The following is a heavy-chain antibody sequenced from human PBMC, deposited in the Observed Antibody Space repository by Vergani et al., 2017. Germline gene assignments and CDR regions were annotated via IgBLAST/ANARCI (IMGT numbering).Heavy chain of an antibody. CDR2: IHNRGKT. V-gene: IGHV4-38-2*01. J-gene: IGHJ4*02. D-gene: IGHD2-15*01. Sequence: QVQLQESGPGLVKPSQTLSLTCSVSGYSIGSGFYWAWIRQSPGEGLQWLTSIHNRGKTYHNPSLKSRVSVSLDTSKNRFSLNLTSVTVADTAVYYCARSRPYCTSGSCPAIWGQGTLVTVSS. CDR3: ARSRPYCTSGSCPAI. CDR1: GYSIGSGFY.